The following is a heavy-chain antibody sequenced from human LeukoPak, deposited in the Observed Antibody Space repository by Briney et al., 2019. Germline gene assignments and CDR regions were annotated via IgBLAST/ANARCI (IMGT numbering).Heavy chain of an antibody. D-gene: IGHD1-1*01. Sequence: GGSLRLSCAASGFTFSSYGMHWVRQAPGKGLEWVAFIRYDGSNKYYADSVKGRFTISRDNAKNSLYLQMNSLRAEDTAVYYCARDGYRSSNGMDVWGQGTTVTVSS. J-gene: IGHJ6*02. CDR1: GFTFSSYG. CDR3: ARDGYRSSNGMDV. V-gene: IGHV3-30*02. CDR2: IRYDGSNK.